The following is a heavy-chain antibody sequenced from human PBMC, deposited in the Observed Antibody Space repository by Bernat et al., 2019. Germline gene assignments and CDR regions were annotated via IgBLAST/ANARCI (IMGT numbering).Heavy chain of an antibody. CDR2: IKSKTDGGTT. J-gene: IGHJ4*02. Sequence: EVQLVESGGGLVKPGGSLRLSCVASGFTFNNAWMNWVRQAPGKGLEWVGRIKSKTDGGTTDYAEHVKGRFTISGDDEKNKLSLLMNSLKTEDTAVYYCTTDLSYYYDSSGFFWGQGTLVTVSS. CDR3: TTDLSYYYDSSGFF. CDR1: GFTFNNAW. V-gene: IGHV3-15*07. D-gene: IGHD3-22*01.